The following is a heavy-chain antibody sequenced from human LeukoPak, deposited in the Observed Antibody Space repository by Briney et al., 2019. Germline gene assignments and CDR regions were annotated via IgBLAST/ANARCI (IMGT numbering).Heavy chain of an antibody. CDR3: ARGMTQTEYYYDSSGPFDY. D-gene: IGHD3-22*01. J-gene: IGHJ4*02. Sequence: GRSLRLSCAASGFTVSSNYMSWVRQAPGKGLEWVSVIYSGGSTYYADSVKGRFTISRDNSKNTLYLQMNSLRAEDTAIYYCARGMTQTEYYYDSSGPFDYWGQGTLVTVSS. CDR1: GFTVSSNY. V-gene: IGHV3-53*01. CDR2: IYSGGST.